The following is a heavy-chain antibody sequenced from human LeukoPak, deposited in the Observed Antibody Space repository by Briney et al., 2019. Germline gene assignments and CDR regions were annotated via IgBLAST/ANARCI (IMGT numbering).Heavy chain of an antibody. CDR1: GGSISSYY. V-gene: IGHV4-59*01. CDR2: IYYSGST. J-gene: IGHJ5*02. CDR3: AGEGYCSGGRCYLYNWFDP. D-gene: IGHD2-15*01. Sequence: KPSETLSLTCTVSGGSISSYYWSWIRQPPGKGLEWIGYIYYSGSTNYNPSLKSRVTISVDTSKNQFSLKLSSVTAADTAVYYCAGEGYCSGGRCYLYNWFDPWSQGTLVTVSS.